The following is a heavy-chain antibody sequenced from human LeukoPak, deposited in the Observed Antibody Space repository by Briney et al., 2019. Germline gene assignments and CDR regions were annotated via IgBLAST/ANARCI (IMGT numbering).Heavy chain of an antibody. CDR3: ARDSGSYFPSFDY. D-gene: IGHD1-26*01. J-gene: IGHJ4*02. CDR2: INPNSGGT. V-gene: IGHV1-2*02. CDR1: GYTFTGYY. Sequence: ASVKVSXKASGYTFTGYYMHWVRQAPGQGLEWMGWINPNSGGTNYAQKFQGRVTMTRDTSISTAYMELSRLRSDDTAVYYCARDSGSYFPSFDYWGQGTLVTVSS.